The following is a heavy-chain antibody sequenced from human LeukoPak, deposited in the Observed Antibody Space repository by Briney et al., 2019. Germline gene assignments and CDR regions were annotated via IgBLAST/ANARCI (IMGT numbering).Heavy chain of an antibody. CDR2: INPNSGGT. Sequence: ASVKVSCKASGYTFTGYYMNWVRQAPGQGLEWMGWINPNSGGTNYAQKFQGRVTMTRDTSISTAYMELSRLRSDDTAVYYCARLTRSGAVAGTGPFLDYWGQGTLVTVSS. J-gene: IGHJ4*02. CDR1: GYTFTGYY. D-gene: IGHD6-19*01. CDR3: ARLTRSGAVAGTGPFLDY. V-gene: IGHV1-2*02.